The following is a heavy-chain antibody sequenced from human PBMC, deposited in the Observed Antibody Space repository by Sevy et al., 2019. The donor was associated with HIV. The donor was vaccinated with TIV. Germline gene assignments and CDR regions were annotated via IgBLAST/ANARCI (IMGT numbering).Heavy chain of an antibody. Sequence: ASVKVSCKASGYTFTSYGISWVRQAPGQGLEWMGWISAYNGNTNYAQKLQGRVTMTTDTSTGTAYMELGSLRSDDTAVYYCARDVYCSSTSCYSLVGDDAFDIWGQGTMVTVSS. CDR3: ARDVYCSSTSCYSLVGDDAFDI. D-gene: IGHD2-2*01. CDR2: ISAYNGNT. CDR1: GYTFTSYG. V-gene: IGHV1-18*04. J-gene: IGHJ3*02.